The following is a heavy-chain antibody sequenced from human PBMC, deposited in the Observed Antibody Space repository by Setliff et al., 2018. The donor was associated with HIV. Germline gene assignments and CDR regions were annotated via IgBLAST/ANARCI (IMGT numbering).Heavy chain of an antibody. D-gene: IGHD4-17*01. V-gene: IGHV3-9*03. CDR1: GYTFTSHY. J-gene: IGHJ4*02. CDR3: AKGSVMTTVVNSAYYFDY. CDR2: ISWNSGSI. Sequence: SCKASGYTFTSHYMHWVRQAPGKGLEWVSGISWNSGSIGYADSVKGQFTISRDNAKNSLYPQMNSLRAEDMALYYCAKGSVMTTVVNSAYYFDYWGQGTLVTVSS.